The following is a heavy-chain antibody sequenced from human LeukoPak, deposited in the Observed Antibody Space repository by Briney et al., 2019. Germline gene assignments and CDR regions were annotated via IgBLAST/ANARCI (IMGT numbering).Heavy chain of an antibody. CDR2: ISSSSSYI. V-gene: IGHV3-21*01. Sequence: GGSLRLSCAASGFTVSSNYMSWVRQAPGKGLEWVSSISSSSSYIYYADSVKGRFTISRDNAKNSLYLQMNSLRAEDTAVYYCARESLGSSGYYRDYWGQGTLVTVSS. CDR3: ARESLGSSGYYRDY. D-gene: IGHD3-22*01. J-gene: IGHJ4*02. CDR1: GFTVSSNY.